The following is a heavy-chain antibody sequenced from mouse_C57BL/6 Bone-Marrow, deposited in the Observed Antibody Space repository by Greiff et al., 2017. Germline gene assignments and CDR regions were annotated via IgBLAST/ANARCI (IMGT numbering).Heavy chain of an antibody. D-gene: IGHD1-1*01. Sequence: VKLMESGAELARPGASVKLSCKASGYTFTSYGISWVKQRPGQGLEWIGEIYPRSGNTYYNEKFKGKATLTADKSSSTAYMELRSLTSEDSAVYFCALSFFYGSSPYYAMDYWGQGTSVTVSS. V-gene: IGHV1-81*01. CDR2: IYPRSGNT. CDR1: GYTFTSYG. CDR3: ALSFFYGSSPYYAMDY. J-gene: IGHJ4*01.